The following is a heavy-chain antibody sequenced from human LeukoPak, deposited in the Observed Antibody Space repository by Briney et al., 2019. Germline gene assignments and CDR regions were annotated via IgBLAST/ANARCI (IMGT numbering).Heavy chain of an antibody. D-gene: IGHD6-19*01. Sequence: PSETLSLTCTLSGGSISTYYWSWIRQPPGKGLEWIGSIYYSGSTYYNPSLKSRVTISVDTSKNQFSLKLSSVTAADTAVYYCARLNIAVAGTFYFDYWGQGTLVTVSS. CDR1: GGSISTYY. CDR2: IYYSGST. J-gene: IGHJ4*02. V-gene: IGHV4-59*05. CDR3: ARLNIAVAGTFYFDY.